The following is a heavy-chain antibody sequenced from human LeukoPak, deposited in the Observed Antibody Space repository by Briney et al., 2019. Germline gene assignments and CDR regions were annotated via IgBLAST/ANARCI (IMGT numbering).Heavy chain of an antibody. V-gene: IGHV4-59*01. CDR2: IYYSGST. CDR3: ARRTRGDYVYHRGNFRRMVYYYYMDV. CDR1: GGSISSYY. Sequence: PSETLSLTCTVSGGSISSYYWSWIRQPPGKGLEWIGYIYYSGSTNYNPSLKSRVTISVDTSKNQLSLKLSSVTAADTAVYYCARRTRGDYVYHRGNFRRMVYYYYMDVWGKGTTVTISS. D-gene: IGHD4-17*01. J-gene: IGHJ6*03.